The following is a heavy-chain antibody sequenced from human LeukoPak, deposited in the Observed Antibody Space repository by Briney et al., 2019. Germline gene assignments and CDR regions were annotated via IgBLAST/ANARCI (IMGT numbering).Heavy chain of an antibody. Sequence: SETLSLTCTVSGGSIKTYHWNWIRQPPGKALEWIGYIYNSAITNYNPSLKSRVSISIDTSKNQFSLKLNSVTAADTAVYYCARLAGTTSGDYWGQGILVTVSA. CDR2: IYNSAIT. D-gene: IGHD1-7*01. CDR1: GGSIKTYH. V-gene: IGHV4-59*01. J-gene: IGHJ4*02. CDR3: ARLAGTTSGDY.